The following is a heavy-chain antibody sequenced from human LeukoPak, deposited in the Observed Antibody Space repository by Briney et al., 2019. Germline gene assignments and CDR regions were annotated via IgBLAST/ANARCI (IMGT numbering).Heavy chain of an antibody. CDR1: GASFNSDDQY. CDR3: ARGPAAVHP. Sequence: SQTLSLTCTVSGASFNSDDQYWNWIRQSPGKGLEWIGEINHIGSTNYNPSLKSRVTISVDASKSQFFLKLSSVTAADTAVYYCARGPAAVHPWGQGTLVTVSS. CDR2: INHIGST. J-gene: IGHJ5*02. V-gene: IGHV4-34*01. D-gene: IGHD6-13*01.